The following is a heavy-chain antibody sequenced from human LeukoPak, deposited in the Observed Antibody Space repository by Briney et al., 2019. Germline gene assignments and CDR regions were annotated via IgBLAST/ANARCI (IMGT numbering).Heavy chain of an antibody. CDR1: GGSISSSSYY. V-gene: IGHV4-39*02. CDR3: AREPVTYSNSARHNWFDP. CDR2: IYYSGST. Sequence: PSETLSLTCTVSGGSISSSSYYWGWIRQPPGKGLERIGSIYYSGSTYYNPSLKSRVTISIDTSKNHSSLKLTSVTAADTAVYYCAREPVTYSNSARHNWFDPWGRGTLVTVSS. D-gene: IGHD6-6*01. J-gene: IGHJ5*02.